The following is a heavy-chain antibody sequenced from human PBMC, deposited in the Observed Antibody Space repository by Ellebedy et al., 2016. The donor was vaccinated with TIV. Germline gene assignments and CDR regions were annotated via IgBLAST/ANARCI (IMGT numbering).Heavy chain of an antibody. CDR1: GVSIISSSDY. Sequence: MPGGSLRLSCSVSGVSIISSSDYWCWIRQPPGNGLEWIGIVDYSGRAYNNPSLKSRVTSSVDTSKNQFSLKLTSVTAADTAVYFCARDSDGDDTSFDLWGRGALVIVSS. D-gene: IGHD4-17*01. V-gene: IGHV4-39*07. CDR3: ARDSDGDDTSFDL. J-gene: IGHJ2*01. CDR2: VDYSGRA.